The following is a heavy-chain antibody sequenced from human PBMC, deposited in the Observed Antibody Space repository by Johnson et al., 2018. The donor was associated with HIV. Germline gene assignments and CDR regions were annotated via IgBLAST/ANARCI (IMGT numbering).Heavy chain of an antibody. D-gene: IGHD6-6*01. CDR1: GFTFDDYA. CDR2: ISWNSGSI. V-gene: IGHV3-9*01. J-gene: IGHJ3*02. CDR3: VKVSSSSPWAQDPVDI. Sequence: VQLVESGGGLVQPGRSLRLSCAASGFTFDDYAMHWVRQAPGKGLEWVSGISWNSGSIGYADSVKGRFTISRDNAKNSLYLQMNSLRVEDTALYYCVKVSSSSPWAQDPVDIWGQGTMVTVSS.